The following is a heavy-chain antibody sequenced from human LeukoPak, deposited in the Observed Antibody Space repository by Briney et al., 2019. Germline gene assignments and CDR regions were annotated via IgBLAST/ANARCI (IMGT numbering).Heavy chain of an antibody. CDR1: GFTFSSYS. CDR3: ARDPTRLLVRGLDV. D-gene: IGHD3-10*01. Sequence: GGSLRLSCAASGFTFSSYSMNWVRQAPGKGLEWVSSISSSSSYIYYADSVKGRFTISRDNAKNSLYLQMDSLRAEDTAVYYCARDPTRLLVRGLDVWGQGTTVTVSS. J-gene: IGHJ6*02. CDR2: ISSSSSYI. V-gene: IGHV3-21*01.